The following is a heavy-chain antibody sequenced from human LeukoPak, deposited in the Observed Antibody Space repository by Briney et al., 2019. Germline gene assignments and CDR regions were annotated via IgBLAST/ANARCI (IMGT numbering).Heavy chain of an antibody. J-gene: IGHJ4*02. CDR3: ARDLSAAIPQYYFDY. CDR1: GFTFSSYG. D-gene: IGHD2-2*02. Sequence: GGSLRLSCAASGFTFSSYGMHWVRQAPGKGLEWVAVIWYDRSNKYYADSVKGRFTISRDNSKNTLYLQMNSLRAEDTAVYYCARDLSAAIPQYYFDYWGQGTLVTVSS. CDR2: IWYDRSNK. V-gene: IGHV3-33*01.